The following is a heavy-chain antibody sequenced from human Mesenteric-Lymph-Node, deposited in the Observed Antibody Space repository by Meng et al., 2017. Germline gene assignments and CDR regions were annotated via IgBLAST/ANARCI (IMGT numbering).Heavy chain of an antibody. CDR2: IYYSGST. CDR3: AKDKTYYYDSSGYYDAVVYYFDY. V-gene: IGHV4-39*07. CDR1: GGSISSSSYY. D-gene: IGHD3-22*01. Sequence: SETLSLTCTVSGGSISSSSYYWGWIRQPPGKGLEWIGSIYYSGSTYYNPSLKSRVTISVDTSKNQFSLKLSSVTAADTAVYYCAKDKTYYYDSSGYYDAVVYYFDYWGQGTLVTVSS. J-gene: IGHJ4*02.